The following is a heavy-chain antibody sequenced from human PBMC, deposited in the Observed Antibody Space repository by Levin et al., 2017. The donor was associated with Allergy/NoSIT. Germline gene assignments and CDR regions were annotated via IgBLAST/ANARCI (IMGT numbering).Heavy chain of an antibody. V-gene: IGHV4-34*01. CDR2: INHSGST. D-gene: IGHD6-13*01. J-gene: IGHJ4*02. CDR3: ARGYSTSWFYYFDS. Sequence: PSETLSLTCAVYGESFTGYYWNCIRQPPGKGLEWIGEINHSGSTNYNPSLKSRVTISLDTSKNQFSLKLNSVTAADTAVYYCARGYSTSWFYYFDSWGQGTLVTVSS. CDR1: GESFTGYY.